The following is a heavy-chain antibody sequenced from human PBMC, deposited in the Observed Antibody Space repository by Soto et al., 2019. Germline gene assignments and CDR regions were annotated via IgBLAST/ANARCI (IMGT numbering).Heavy chain of an antibody. CDR3: TRDPCKGGGSCYRVDYFDY. V-gene: IGHV3-49*03. J-gene: IGHJ4*02. CDR2: IRSKAYGGTT. CDR1: GFTFGDYA. D-gene: IGHD2-15*01. Sequence: EVQLVESGGGLVQPGRSLRLSCTASGFTFGDYAMSWFRQAPGKGLEWVGFIRSKAYGGTTEYAASVKGRFTISRDDSKSIAYLQMNSLKTEDTAVYYCTRDPCKGGGSCYRVDYFDYWGQGTLVTASS.